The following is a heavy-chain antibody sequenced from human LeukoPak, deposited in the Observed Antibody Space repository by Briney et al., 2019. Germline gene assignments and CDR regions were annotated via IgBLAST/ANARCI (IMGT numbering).Heavy chain of an antibody. CDR2: IYTSGST. Sequence: SETLSLTCAVYGGSFSGYYWSWIRQPPGKGLEWIGRIYTSGSTNYNPSLKSRVTISVDTSKNQFSLKLSSVTAADTAVYYCARHKVATGRFLTWGQGTLVTVSS. CDR3: ARHKVATGRFLT. J-gene: IGHJ4*02. V-gene: IGHV4-59*08. D-gene: IGHD5-12*01. CDR1: GGSFSGYY.